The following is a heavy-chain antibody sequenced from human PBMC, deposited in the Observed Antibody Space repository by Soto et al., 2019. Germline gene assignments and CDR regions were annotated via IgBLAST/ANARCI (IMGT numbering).Heavy chain of an antibody. D-gene: IGHD2-15*01. CDR3: ARVSAIVVVVAATWWFDP. CDR1: GYTFSSYG. J-gene: IGHJ5*02. Sequence: GASVKVLCKASGYTFSSYGISWVRQAPGQRVEWMGWISAYNGNTNYAQKLQGRVTMTTDTSTSTAYMELRSLRSDDTAVYYCARVSAIVVVVAATWWFDPWGQGTLVTVSS. V-gene: IGHV1-18*01. CDR2: ISAYNGNT.